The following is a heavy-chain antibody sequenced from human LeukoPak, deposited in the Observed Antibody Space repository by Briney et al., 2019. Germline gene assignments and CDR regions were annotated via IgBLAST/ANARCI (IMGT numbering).Heavy chain of an antibody. D-gene: IGHD1-26*01. CDR1: GFIVSSNY. V-gene: IGHV3-53*01. Sequence: GGSLRLSCAASGFIVSSNYMSWVRQAPGKGLEWVSVIYSGGRTYYADSVKGRFTISRDISKNTLYFQMNNLRAEDTAVYYCASGNSGSHYVEYYYGMDVWGQGTTVTVSS. CDR2: IYSGGRT. CDR3: ASGNSGSHYVEYYYGMDV. J-gene: IGHJ6*02.